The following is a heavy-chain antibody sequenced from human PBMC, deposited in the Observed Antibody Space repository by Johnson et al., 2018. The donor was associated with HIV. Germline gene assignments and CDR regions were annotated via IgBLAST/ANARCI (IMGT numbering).Heavy chain of an antibody. V-gene: IGHV3-30-3*01. CDR1: GFTFSSYA. J-gene: IGHJ3*02. Sequence: QVQLVESGGGVVQPGRSLRLSCAASGFTFSSYALHWVRQAPGKGLDWVAIISYDGSNEYYADSVKGRFTISRDNSKNTLYLQMNSLRAEDTAVYYCARDGGIGSTREDAFDIRGQGTMVIVSS. D-gene: IGHD2-2*01. CDR3: ARDGGIGSTREDAFDI. CDR2: ISYDGSNE.